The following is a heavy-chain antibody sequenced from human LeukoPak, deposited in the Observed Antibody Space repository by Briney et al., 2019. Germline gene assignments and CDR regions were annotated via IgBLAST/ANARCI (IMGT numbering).Heavy chain of an antibody. J-gene: IGHJ3*01. CDR2: ISSSGSTI. V-gene: IGHV3-48*03. Sequence: GGSLRLSCAASGFTFSSYEMNWVRQAPGKGLEWISYISSSGSTIYYADSVKGRFTISRDNAKNSLYPQMNSLRAEDTAVYYCARDGWVRGVIDAFDVWGQGTLVTVSS. D-gene: IGHD3-10*01. CDR3: ARDGWVRGVIDAFDV. CDR1: GFTFSSYE.